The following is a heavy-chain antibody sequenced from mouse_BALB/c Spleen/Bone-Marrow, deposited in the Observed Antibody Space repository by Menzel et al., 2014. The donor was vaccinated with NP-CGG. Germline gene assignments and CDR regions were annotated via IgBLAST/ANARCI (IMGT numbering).Heavy chain of an antibody. V-gene: IGHV1S135*01. J-gene: IGHJ3*01. CDR2: IDPFNGVT. CDR3: ARRVITTGPGFAY. CDR1: GYSFTNYY. D-gene: IGHD2-4*01. Sequence: VQLKQSGPELMKPGASVKISCKASGYSFTNYYIHWVKQSHRKSLEWIGYIDPFNGVTTYNQKFKGKATLTVDKSSNTAYMHLSSLTSEDSAVFYCARRVITTGPGFAYWGQGTLVTVSA.